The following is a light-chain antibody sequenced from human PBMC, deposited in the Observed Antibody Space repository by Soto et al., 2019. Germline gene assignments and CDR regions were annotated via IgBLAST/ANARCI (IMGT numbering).Light chain of an antibody. V-gene: IGKV1-33*01. Sequence: DIQMTQSPSSLSASLGDRVTITCQASQAISKYLHWYHQRPGKAPILVIYDASNLEAGAPSRLSGGGSGTSFTLTISSLQPEDIGTYFCQQYNNLPYTFGQGTKLDIK. CDR3: QQYNNLPYT. CDR2: DAS. CDR1: QAISKY. J-gene: IGKJ2*01.